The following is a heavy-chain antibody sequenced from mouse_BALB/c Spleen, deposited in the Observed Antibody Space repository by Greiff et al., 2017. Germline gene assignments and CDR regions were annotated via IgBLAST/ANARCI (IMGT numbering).Heavy chain of an antibody. CDR1: GYTFTSYW. V-gene: IGHV1-87*01. Sequence: VKLQESGAELARPGASVKLSCKASGYTFTSYWMQWVKQRPGQGLEWIGAIYPGDGDTRYTQKFKGKATLTADKSSSTAYMQLSSLASEDSAVYYCVWSAYAMDYWGQGTSVTVSS. CDR3: VWSAYAMDY. J-gene: IGHJ4*01. CDR2: IYPGDGDT. D-gene: IGHD1-1*02.